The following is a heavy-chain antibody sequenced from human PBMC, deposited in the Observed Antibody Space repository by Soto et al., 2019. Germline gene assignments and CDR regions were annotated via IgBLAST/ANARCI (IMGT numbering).Heavy chain of an antibody. V-gene: IGHV1-46*01. Sequence: QVQLVQSGAEVKKPGASVRVSCKASGYTFISVYMHWVRQAPGQGLEWMGVVNANGGSTNYAQKFQGRVTMTRDTSTSTVYMEVNSLRSEDTAVYYCARPITVVRGAPFGYWGQGTLVTVSS. CDR3: ARPITVVRGAPFGY. CDR1: GYTFISVY. CDR2: VNANGGST. D-gene: IGHD3-10*01. J-gene: IGHJ4*02.